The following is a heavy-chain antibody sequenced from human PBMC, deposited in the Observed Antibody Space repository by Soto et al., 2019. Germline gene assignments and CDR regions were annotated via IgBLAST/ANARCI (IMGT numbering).Heavy chain of an antibody. CDR2: ISSSSSYI. V-gene: IGHV3-21*01. D-gene: IGHD3-10*01. Sequence: EVQLVESGGGLVKPGGSLRLSCAASGFTFSSYSMNWVRQAPGKGLEWVSSISSSSSYIYYADSVKGRFTISRDNAKNSLYPQMNSLRAEDTAVYYCARDGGITMVRGTDYWGQGTLVTVSS. CDR3: ARDGGITMVRGTDY. J-gene: IGHJ4*02. CDR1: GFTFSSYS.